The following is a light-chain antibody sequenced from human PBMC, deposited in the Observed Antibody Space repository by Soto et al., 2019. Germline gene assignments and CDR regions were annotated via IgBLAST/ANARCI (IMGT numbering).Light chain of an antibody. Sequence: QSVLTHPPSVSGSPGQSVTISCTGTKNDIGVYDFVSWYQHHPGKAPRLIIYEVVQRPSGVPDRFSGSKSGNTASLTVSGLQAADEADYFCKSYAGSNTYVFGSGTKVTVL. J-gene: IGLJ1*01. CDR1: KNDIGVYDF. CDR3: KSYAGSNTYV. V-gene: IGLV2-8*01. CDR2: EVV.